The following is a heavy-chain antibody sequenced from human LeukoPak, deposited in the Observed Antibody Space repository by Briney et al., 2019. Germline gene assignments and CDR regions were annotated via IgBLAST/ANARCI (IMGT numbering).Heavy chain of an antibody. CDR3: ARSKTVGYYDSSGYYYFDY. J-gene: IGHJ4*02. Sequence: SGGSLRLSCAASGFTFSSYSMNWVRQAPGKGLEWVSYISSSSSTIYYADSVKGRFTISRDNAKNSLYLQMNSLRAEDTAVYYCARSKTVGYYDSSGYYYFDYWGQGTLVTVSS. V-gene: IGHV3-48*01. CDR2: ISSSSSTI. D-gene: IGHD3-22*01. CDR1: GFTFSSYS.